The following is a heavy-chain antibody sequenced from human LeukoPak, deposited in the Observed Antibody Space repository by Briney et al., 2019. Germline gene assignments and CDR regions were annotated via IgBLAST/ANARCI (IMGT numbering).Heavy chain of an antibody. D-gene: IGHD1-26*01. Sequence: PPETLSLTCTVSGGSISSYYWTWIRQPPGKGLEGIGYIYYSGSTNYNPSLKSRVTISVDTSKNQFSLKVSSVTAADTAVYYCARDRYSGSYSDYWGQGTVVTVSS. CDR2: IYYSGST. CDR3: ARDRYSGSYSDY. J-gene: IGHJ4*02. V-gene: IGHV4-59*01. CDR1: GGSISSYY.